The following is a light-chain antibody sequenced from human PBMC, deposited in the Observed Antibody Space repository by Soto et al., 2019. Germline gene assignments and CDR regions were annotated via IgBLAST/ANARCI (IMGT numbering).Light chain of an antibody. CDR1: SSVVGGYNY. CDR3: SSYTSSSTLSV. CDR2: EVS. V-gene: IGLV2-14*01. Sequence: QSALTQPASVSGSPGQSITISCTGTSSVVGGYNYVSWYQQHPGKAPKLMIYEVSNRPSGVSNRFSGSKSGNTASLTISGLQAEDEADYYCSSYTSSSTLSVFGTGTKLTVL. J-gene: IGLJ1*01.